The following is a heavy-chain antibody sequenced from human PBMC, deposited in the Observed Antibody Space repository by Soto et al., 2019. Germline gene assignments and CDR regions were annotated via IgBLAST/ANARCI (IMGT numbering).Heavy chain of an antibody. V-gene: IGHV1-69*02. D-gene: IGHD3-3*01. J-gene: IGHJ5*02. CDR2: IIPILGIT. Sequence: QVQLVQSGAEVKKPGSSVKVSCKASGGTFSTFTISWVRQAPGQGLEWMGRIIPILGITNYAQKVQGRVTITADNTTSPPSGDPGRLSGYKSGVYDCAGNLPIEAEDQARDLCQSWGQGPLVIVSS. CDR3: AGNLPIEAEDQARDLCQS. CDR1: GGTFSTFT.